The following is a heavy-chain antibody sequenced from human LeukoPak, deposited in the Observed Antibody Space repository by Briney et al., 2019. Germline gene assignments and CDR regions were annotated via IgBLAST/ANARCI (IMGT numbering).Heavy chain of an antibody. V-gene: IGHV3-9*01. CDR2: ISWNSGSI. Sequence: GRSLRLSCAASGFTFDDYTMHWVRQAPGKGLEWVSGISWNSGSIGYADSVKGRFTISRDNAKNSLYLQMNSLRGDDTALYYCAKDRRNDFDYWGQGTLVTVSS. CDR1: GFTFDDYT. D-gene: IGHD1-14*01. J-gene: IGHJ4*02. CDR3: AKDRRNDFDY.